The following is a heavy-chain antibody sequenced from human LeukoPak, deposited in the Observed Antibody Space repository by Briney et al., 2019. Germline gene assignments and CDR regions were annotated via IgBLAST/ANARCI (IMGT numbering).Heavy chain of an antibody. Sequence: SETLSLTCTVSGGSISSYYWSWIRQPPGKGLEWIGYIYYSGSTNYNPSLKSRVTISVDTSKNQFSLKLSSVTAADTAVYYCARDRNSIFGVVSIYWFDPWGQGTLVTVSS. V-gene: IGHV4-59*12. CDR3: ARDRNSIFGVVSIYWFDP. CDR1: GGSISSYY. CDR2: IYYSGST. J-gene: IGHJ5*02. D-gene: IGHD3-3*01.